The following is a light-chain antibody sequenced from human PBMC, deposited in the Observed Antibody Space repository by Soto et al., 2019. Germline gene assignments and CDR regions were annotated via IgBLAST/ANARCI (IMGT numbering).Light chain of an antibody. Sequence: EIVFTQSPATLSSFPGNRVTLSCRASQYINTRLAWYQHRPGQAPRLLIYQTSLREAGIRAMFSASGSGTEFTLTISGLQSEDFAVYYCQQYHSWPITFGQGTRLEIK. V-gene: IGKV3-15*01. CDR1: QYINTR. CDR2: QTS. CDR3: QQYHSWPIT. J-gene: IGKJ5*01.